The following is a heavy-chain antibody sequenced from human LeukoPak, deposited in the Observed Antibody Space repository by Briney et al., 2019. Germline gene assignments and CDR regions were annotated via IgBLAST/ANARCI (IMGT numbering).Heavy chain of an antibody. D-gene: IGHD3-3*01. CDR2: IYYSGST. J-gene: IGHJ4*02. CDR3: ARVVSASRITIFGVVIDYFDY. V-gene: IGHV4-30-4*08. CDR1: GGSISSGDYY. Sequence: SETLSLTCTVSGGSISSGDYYWSWIRQPPGKGREWIGYIYYSGSTYYNPSLKSRVTISVDTSKNQFSLKLSSVTAADTAVYYCARVVSASRITIFGVVIDYFDYWGQGTLVTVSS.